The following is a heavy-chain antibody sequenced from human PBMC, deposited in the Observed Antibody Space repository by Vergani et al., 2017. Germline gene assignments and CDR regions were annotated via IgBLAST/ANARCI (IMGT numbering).Heavy chain of an antibody. D-gene: IGHD6-6*01. CDR1: GGSISSYY. CDR3: ARGSAARNDY. J-gene: IGHJ4*02. CDR2: IYYSGST. V-gene: IGHV4-59*12. Sequence: QVQLQESGPGLVKPSETLSLTCTVSGGSISSYYWSWIRQPPGKGLEWIGYIYYSGSTNYNPSLKSRVTISVDTSKNQFSLKLSSVTAADPAVYYCARGSAARNDYWGQGTLVTVSS.